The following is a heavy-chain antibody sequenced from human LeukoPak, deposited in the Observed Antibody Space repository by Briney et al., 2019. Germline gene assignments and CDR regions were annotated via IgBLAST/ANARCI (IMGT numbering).Heavy chain of an antibody. CDR1: GGSISSSNFY. CDR2: ISYSGST. V-gene: IGHV4-39*01. CDR3: ARSRGRSYGS. D-gene: IGHD5-18*01. J-gene: IGHJ4*02. Sequence: SETLSLTCTFTGGSISSSNFYWGWIRQPPGKGLEWIGTISYSGSTYYNPSLKSRVTISVDTSKNQFSLKLSSVTAADTAVYCCARSRGRSYGSWGQGTLVTVSS.